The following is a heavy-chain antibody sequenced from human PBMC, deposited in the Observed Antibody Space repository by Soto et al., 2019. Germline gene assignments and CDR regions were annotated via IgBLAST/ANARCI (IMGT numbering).Heavy chain of an antibody. Sequence: QVQLVESGGGVVQPGRSLRLSCVASGFTFSSYAMHWVRQAPGKGLEWVAVISYDGSKKYYADSVKGRFTISRDNSKNTLYLQMNSLRDDDTAVYQWAKGSPPVHWGQGTLVTVST. CDR1: GFTFSSYA. CDR2: ISYDGSKK. CDR3: AKGSPPVH. V-gene: IGHV3-30*18. J-gene: IGHJ4*02.